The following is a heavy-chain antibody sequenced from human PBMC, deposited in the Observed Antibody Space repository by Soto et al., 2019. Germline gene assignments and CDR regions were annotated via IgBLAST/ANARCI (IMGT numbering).Heavy chain of an antibody. Sequence: SETLSLTCAVYGGSFSGYYWSWIRQPPGKGLEWIGEINHSGSTNYNPSLKSRVTISVDTSKNQFSLKLSSVTAADTAVYYCARDGTQFMVTTFRGGYWFDPWGQGTLVT. CDR3: ARDGTQFMVTTFRGGYWFDP. V-gene: IGHV4-34*01. D-gene: IGHD4-17*01. CDR2: INHSGST. J-gene: IGHJ5*02. CDR1: GGSFSGYY.